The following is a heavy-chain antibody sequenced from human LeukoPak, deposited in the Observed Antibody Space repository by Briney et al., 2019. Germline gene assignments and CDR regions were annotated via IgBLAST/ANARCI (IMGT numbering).Heavy chain of an antibody. CDR1: GEPFSGYY. V-gene: IGHV4-34*01. Sequence: SETLSLTCGVYGEPFSGYYCSWIRQPPGKGLEWIGEIDHSGGTKYNPSLKSRVTISVDASKNKFSLNLNSVTAADTAVYYCARRGGDYWGQGTLVTVSS. CDR3: ARRGGDY. J-gene: IGHJ4*02. D-gene: IGHD2-15*01. CDR2: IDHSGGT.